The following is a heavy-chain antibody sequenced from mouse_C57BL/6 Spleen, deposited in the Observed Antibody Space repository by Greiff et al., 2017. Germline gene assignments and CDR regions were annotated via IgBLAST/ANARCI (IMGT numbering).Heavy chain of an antibody. CDR2: INPYNGDT. D-gene: IGHD2-1*01. V-gene: IGHV1-20*01. J-gene: IGHJ4*01. Sequence: EVQLQQSGPELVKPGDSVKISCKASGYSFTGYFMNWVMQSPGKSLEWIGRINPYNGDTFYNQKFKGKATLTVDKSSSTAHMELRSLTSEDSAVXYCASYYSYAMDYWGQGTSVTVSS. CDR1: GYSFTGYF. CDR3: ASYYSYAMDY.